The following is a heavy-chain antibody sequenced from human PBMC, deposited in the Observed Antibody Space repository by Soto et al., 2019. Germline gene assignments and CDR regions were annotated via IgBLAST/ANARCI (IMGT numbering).Heavy chain of an antibody. CDR3: ARDRGYDAHDYYYNAMDV. V-gene: IGHV3-21*01. Sequence: GGSLRLSCISSGFTFRAYTMNWVRQAPGKGLEWVSGIRGFSPYTFYAESVKGRFTISRDNAKNSLYLQMDSLRAEDTAVYYCARDRGYDAHDYYYNAMDVWGQGTTVTVSS. D-gene: IGHD3-10*01. J-gene: IGHJ6*02. CDR2: IRGFSPYT. CDR1: GFTFRAYT.